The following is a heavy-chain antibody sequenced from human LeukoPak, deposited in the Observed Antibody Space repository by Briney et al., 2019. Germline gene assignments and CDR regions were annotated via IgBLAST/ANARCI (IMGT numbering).Heavy chain of an antibody. V-gene: IGHV3-33*08. Sequence: GGSLRLSCAASGFTVSSNYMSWVRQAPGKGLEWVAFIWFDGSNKHYADSVKGRFTISRDNSEDTLYLQMNSLRAEDTAVYYCVRDPSGSGFAFDSWGQGALVTVSS. J-gene: IGHJ4*02. CDR1: GFTVSSNY. CDR3: VRDPSGSGFAFDS. D-gene: IGHD1-1*01. CDR2: IWFDGSNK.